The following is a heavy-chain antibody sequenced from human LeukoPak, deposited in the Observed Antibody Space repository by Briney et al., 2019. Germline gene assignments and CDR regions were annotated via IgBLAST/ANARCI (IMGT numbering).Heavy chain of an antibody. CDR1: GFTVSTNY. J-gene: IGHJ4*02. D-gene: IGHD3-22*01. V-gene: IGHV3-23*01. CDR2: ISGSGGST. Sequence: SGGSLRLSCAASGFTVSTNYMSWVRQAPGKGLEWVSAISGSGGSTSYADSVKGRFTISRDNSKNTLYLQMNSLRAEDTAVYYCAKDPAYDSSGYAYWGQGTLVTVSS. CDR3: AKDPAYDSSGYAY.